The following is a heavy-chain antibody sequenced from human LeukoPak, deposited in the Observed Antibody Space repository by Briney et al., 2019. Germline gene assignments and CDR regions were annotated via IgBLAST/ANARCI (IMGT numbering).Heavy chain of an antibody. CDR1: GGSISGAY. D-gene: IGHD5-12*01. Sequence: SKTLSLTCSVSGGSISGAYWSWIRQAPGKGLEWIGYIYYSGSTDYNPSLESRVTISIDTSKNHFSLNLTAVTAADTAIYYCARTGSGRDYYGMDVWGQGTSVTVSS. CDR3: ARTGSGRDYYGMDV. V-gene: IGHV4-59*01. J-gene: IGHJ6*02. CDR2: IYYSGST.